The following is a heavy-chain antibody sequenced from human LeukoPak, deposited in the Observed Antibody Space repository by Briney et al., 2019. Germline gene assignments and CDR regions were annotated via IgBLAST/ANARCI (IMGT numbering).Heavy chain of an antibody. Sequence: GGSLRLSCAASGFTFDDYAMHWVRQAPGKGLEWVSGISWNSGSIGYADSVKGRFTISRDNAKNSLYLQMNSLRAEDTALYYCAKDIASAVAGPYYYYGTDVWGQGTTVTVSS. V-gene: IGHV3-9*01. CDR1: GFTFDDYA. CDR3: AKDIASAVAGPYYYYGTDV. CDR2: ISWNSGSI. D-gene: IGHD6-19*01. J-gene: IGHJ6*02.